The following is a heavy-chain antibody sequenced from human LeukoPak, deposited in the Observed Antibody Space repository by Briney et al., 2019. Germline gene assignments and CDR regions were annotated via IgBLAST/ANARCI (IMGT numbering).Heavy chain of an antibody. V-gene: IGHV3-30-3*01. CDR3: ARGAVEGVSIIY. Sequence: GGSLRLSCAASGFTFSSYAMHWVRQAPGKGLEWVAVISYDGSNKYYADSVKGRFTISRDNSKNTLYLQMNSLRAEDTAVYYCARGAVEGVSIIYWGQGTLVTVSS. D-gene: IGHD3-10*01. CDR2: ISYDGSNK. J-gene: IGHJ4*02. CDR1: GFTFSSYA.